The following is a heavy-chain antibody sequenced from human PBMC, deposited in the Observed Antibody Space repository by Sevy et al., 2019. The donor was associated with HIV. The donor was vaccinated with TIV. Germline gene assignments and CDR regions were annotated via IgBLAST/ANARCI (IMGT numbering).Heavy chain of an antibody. D-gene: IGHD3-22*01. V-gene: IGHV3-21*01. CDR1: GLRFSNYN. CDR2: ISNSSSYI. J-gene: IGHJ4*02. Sequence: GGSLRLSCAASGLRFSNYNMNWVRQAPGQGLEWVACISNSSSYIYYVDSVKGRFTISRDNAKNSLYLHMNGLRAEDTAVYYCARDRPTLNYHASSGYNYYFDSWGQGTLVTVSS. CDR3: ARDRPTLNYHASSGYNYYFDS.